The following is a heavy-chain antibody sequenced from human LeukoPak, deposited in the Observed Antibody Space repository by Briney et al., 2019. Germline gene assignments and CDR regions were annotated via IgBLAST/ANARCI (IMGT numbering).Heavy chain of an antibody. CDR2: IWYDGSNK. V-gene: IGHV3-33*06. CDR1: GFTFSSYG. Sequence: GGSLRLSCAASGFTFSSYGMHWVRQAPGKGLEWVAVIWYDGSNKYYADSAKGRFTISRDNSKNTLYLQMNSLRAEDTAVYYCAKGEVAGPMNFDYWGQGTLVTVSS. D-gene: IGHD6-19*01. CDR3: AKGEVAGPMNFDY. J-gene: IGHJ4*02.